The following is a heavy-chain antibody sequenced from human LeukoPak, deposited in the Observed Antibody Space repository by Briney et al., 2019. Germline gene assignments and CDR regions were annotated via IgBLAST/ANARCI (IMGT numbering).Heavy chain of an antibody. CDR2: IYYSGST. Sequence: PSGTLSLTCTVSGGSISSHYWSWIRQPPGKGLEWIGYIYYSGSTNYNPSLKSRVTISVDTSKNQFSLKLSSVTAADTAVYYCARNSIAARPVGLFDYWGQGTLVTVSS. J-gene: IGHJ4*02. D-gene: IGHD6-6*01. CDR3: ARNSIAARPVGLFDY. V-gene: IGHV4-59*11. CDR1: GGSISSHY.